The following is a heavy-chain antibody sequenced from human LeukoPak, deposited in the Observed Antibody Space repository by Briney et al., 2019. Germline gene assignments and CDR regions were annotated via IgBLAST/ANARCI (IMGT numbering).Heavy chain of an antibody. CDR2: ISYDASNK. CDR3: ARSGYLYYFDY. J-gene: IGHJ4*02. Sequence: GLXWVAVISYDASNKYYPDSVKGRFTISRDNSKNTLYLQMNSLRAEDTAVYYCARSGYLYYFDYWDQGTLVTVSS. D-gene: IGHD3-9*01. V-gene: IGHV3-30-3*01.